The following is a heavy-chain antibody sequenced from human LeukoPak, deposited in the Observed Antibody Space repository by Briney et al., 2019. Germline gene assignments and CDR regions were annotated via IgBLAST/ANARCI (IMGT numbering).Heavy chain of an antibody. Sequence: GRSLRLSCAASGFTFDDYAMHWVRQAPGKGPEWVSAIGAGGDITYYADSVKGRFTIFRDNSKNTLYLQLNSLRIEDTAIYYCVYYDSSGYYYGRLRYWGQGTLVTVSS. J-gene: IGHJ4*02. V-gene: IGHV3-23*01. CDR1: GFTFDDYA. CDR2: IGAGGDIT. CDR3: VYYDSSGYYYGRLRY. D-gene: IGHD3-22*01.